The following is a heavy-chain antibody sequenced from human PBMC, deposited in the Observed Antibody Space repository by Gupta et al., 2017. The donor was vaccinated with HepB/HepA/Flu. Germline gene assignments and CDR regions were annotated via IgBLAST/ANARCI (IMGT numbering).Heavy chain of an antibody. D-gene: IGHD6-6*01. J-gene: IGHJ4*02. Sequence: EVQLVESGGGLVTPGGSLRLSCAASVFTFSSYSMNWVRQAPGKGLEWVSSISSSSSYIYYADSVKGRFTISRDNAKNSLYLQMNSLRAEDTAVYYCARDYSSSYVFDYWGQGTLVTVSS. CDR3: ARDYSSSYVFDY. CDR2: ISSSSSYI. CDR1: VFTFSSYS. V-gene: IGHV3-21*01.